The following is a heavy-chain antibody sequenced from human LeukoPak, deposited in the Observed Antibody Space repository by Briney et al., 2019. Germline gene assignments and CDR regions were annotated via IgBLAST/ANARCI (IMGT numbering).Heavy chain of an antibody. CDR2: IYHSGST. CDR1: GGSISSGGYY. D-gene: IGHD3-10*01. V-gene: IGHV4-39*07. Sequence: SETLSLTCTVSGGSISSGGYYWSWIRQPPGKGLEWIGSIYHSGSTYYNPSLKSRVTISVDTSKNQFSLKLSSVTAADTAVYYCARTIEVLLWFGENNAFDIWGQGTMVTVSS. CDR3: ARTIEVLLWFGENNAFDI. J-gene: IGHJ3*02.